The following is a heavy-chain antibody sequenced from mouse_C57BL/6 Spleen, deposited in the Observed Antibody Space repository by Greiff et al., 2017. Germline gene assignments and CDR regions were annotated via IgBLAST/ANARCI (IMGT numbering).Heavy chain of an antibody. V-gene: IGHV1-7*01. Sequence: QVQLQQSGAELAKPGASVKLSCKASGYTFTSYWLHWVKQRPGQGLEWIGYINPSSGYTKYNQKFKDKDTLTADKSSSTAYMQLSSLTYEDSAVYYCARALNDVASSEVWGTGTTVTVSS. D-gene: IGHD1-3*01. J-gene: IGHJ1*03. CDR3: ARALNDVASSEV. CDR1: GYTFTSYW. CDR2: INPSSGYT.